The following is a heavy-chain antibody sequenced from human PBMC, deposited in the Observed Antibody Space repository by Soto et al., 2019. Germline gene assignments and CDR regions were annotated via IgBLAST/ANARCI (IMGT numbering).Heavy chain of an antibody. CDR2: IIPIFGTA. CDR3: ARAGSFISYYYYGMDV. CDR1: GYTFTSSG. D-gene: IGHD3-10*01. Sequence: SVKVSCKTSGYTFTSSGISWVRQAPGQGLEWMGGIIPIFGTANYAQKFQGRVTITADESTSTAYMELSSLRSEDTAVYYCARAGSFISYYYYGMDVWGQGTTVTVSS. V-gene: IGHV1-69*01. J-gene: IGHJ6*02.